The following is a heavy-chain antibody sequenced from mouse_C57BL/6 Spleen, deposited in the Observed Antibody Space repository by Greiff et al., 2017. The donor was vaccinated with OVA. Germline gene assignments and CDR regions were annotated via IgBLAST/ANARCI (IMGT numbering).Heavy chain of an antibody. CDR2: IWRGGST. CDR1: GFSLTSYG. V-gene: IGHV2-5*01. CDR3: AKESYYGSSPYWYFDV. Sequence: VQLQQSGPGLVQPSQSLSITCTVSGFSLTSYGVHWVRQSPGKGLEWLGVIWRGGSTDYNAAFMSRLSITKDNSKSQVFFKMNSLQADDTAIYYCAKESYYGSSPYWYFDVWDTGTTVTVSS. J-gene: IGHJ1*03. D-gene: IGHD1-1*01.